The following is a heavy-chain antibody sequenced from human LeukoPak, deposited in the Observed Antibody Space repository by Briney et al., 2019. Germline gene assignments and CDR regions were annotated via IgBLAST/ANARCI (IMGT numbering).Heavy chain of an antibody. CDR1: GYTFTSYY. CDR2: INPSGGST. Sequence: ASVKVSCKASGYTFTSYYMHWVRQAPGQGLEWMGIINPSGGSTSYAQKFQGKVTMTRDMSTSTVYMELSSLRSEDTAVYYCARVPHYYDSSGYYYDYWGQGTLVTVSP. V-gene: IGHV1-46*01. J-gene: IGHJ4*02. D-gene: IGHD3-22*01. CDR3: ARVPHYYDSSGYYYDY.